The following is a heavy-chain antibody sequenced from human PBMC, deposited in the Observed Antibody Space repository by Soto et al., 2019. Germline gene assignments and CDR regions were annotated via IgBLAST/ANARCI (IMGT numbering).Heavy chain of an antibody. CDR3: ARVRIENHDGSGYHLFDF. CDR1: GDSISSGDSY. D-gene: IGHD3-22*01. J-gene: IGHJ4*02. Sequence: PSETLSLTCTVSGDSISSGDSYWSWIRQSPGTGLEWIGHIYYSASNYYNPSLRNRVTMSVDTSYNQFSLELSSVTAADTAVYYCARVRIENHDGSGYHLFDFWGQGTLVTVSS. CDR2: IYYSASN. V-gene: IGHV4-30-4*01.